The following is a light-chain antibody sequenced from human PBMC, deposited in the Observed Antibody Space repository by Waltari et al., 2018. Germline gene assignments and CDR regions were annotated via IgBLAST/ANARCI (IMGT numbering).Light chain of an antibody. J-gene: IGLJ2*01. Sequence: QSVLTQAPSVFGAPGQRVPISCSGGSSNIAAGYAVHWYQQLPGTAPKLLIYGNDNRPSGVPDRFSASKSGTSASLAITGLQADDEAIYFCQSYDDSLRASVFGGGARLTVL. CDR2: GND. CDR1: SSNIAAGYA. CDR3: QSYDDSLRASV. V-gene: IGLV1-40*01.